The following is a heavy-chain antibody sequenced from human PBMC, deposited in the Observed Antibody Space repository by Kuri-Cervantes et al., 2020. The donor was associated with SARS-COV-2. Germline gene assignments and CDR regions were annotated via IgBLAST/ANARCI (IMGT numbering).Heavy chain of an antibody. Sequence: GESLKISCAASGFTLSSYWMSWVRQAPGKGLEWVANIKQDGSEKYYVDSVKGRFTISRDNAKNSLYLQMNSLRAEDTAVYYCARDPRYSSSWLDYWGQGTLVTVSS. CDR1: GFTLSSYW. CDR3: ARDPRYSSSWLDY. D-gene: IGHD6-6*01. CDR2: IKQDGSEK. V-gene: IGHV3-7*01. J-gene: IGHJ4*02.